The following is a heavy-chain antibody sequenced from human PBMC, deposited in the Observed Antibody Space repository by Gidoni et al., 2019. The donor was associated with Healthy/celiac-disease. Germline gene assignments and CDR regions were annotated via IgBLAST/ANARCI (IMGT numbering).Heavy chain of an antibody. CDR2: ISAYNGNT. Sequence: QVQLVQSGAEVKKPGASVKVSCKASGYTFTSYGISWVRQAPGQGLEWMGWISAYNGNTNYAQKLQGRVTMTTDTSTSTAYMELRSLRSDDTAVYYCARDLWDIVVVPAAVRGYGMDVWGQGTTVTVSS. CDR3: ARDLWDIVVVPAAVRGYGMDV. J-gene: IGHJ6*02. D-gene: IGHD2-2*01. V-gene: IGHV1-18*04. CDR1: GYTFTSYG.